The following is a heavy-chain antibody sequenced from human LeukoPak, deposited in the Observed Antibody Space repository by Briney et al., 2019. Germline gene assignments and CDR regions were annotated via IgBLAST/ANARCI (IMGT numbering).Heavy chain of an antibody. V-gene: IGHV1-2*02. Sequence: ASVKVSCKASGYTFTRYGISWVRQAPGQGLEWMGWINPNSGGTNYAQKFQGRVTMTRDTSISTAYMELSRLRSDDTAVYYCARGQRQWLVREYYFDYWGQGTLVTVSS. CDR3: ARGQRQWLVREYYFDY. D-gene: IGHD6-19*01. CDR2: INPNSGGT. CDR1: GYTFTRYG. J-gene: IGHJ4*02.